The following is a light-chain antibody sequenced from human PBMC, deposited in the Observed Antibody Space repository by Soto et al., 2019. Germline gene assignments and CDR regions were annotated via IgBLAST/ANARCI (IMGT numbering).Light chain of an antibody. Sequence: QSVLTQPPSASGTPGQRITISCSGSPSNIGSNTVTWYHQLPGTAPKLLIYGSYRRPSGVPDRFSGSRSGTSASLAISGLQSEDEADYCCAVWDDSLSGVLFGGGTKLTVL. V-gene: IGLV1-44*01. CDR3: AVWDDSLSGVL. J-gene: IGLJ2*01. CDR1: PSNIGSNT. CDR2: GSY.